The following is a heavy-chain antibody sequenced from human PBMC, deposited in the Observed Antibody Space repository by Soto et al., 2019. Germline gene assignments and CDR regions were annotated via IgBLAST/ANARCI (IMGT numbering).Heavy chain of an antibody. J-gene: IGHJ4*02. Sequence: ASVKVSCKASGYTFTGYYMHWVRQAPGQGLEWMGWINPNSGGTNYAQKFQGRVTISVDKSKNQFSLKLTSVTAADTAVYYCAVPEAGDFHYWGQGALVTVSS. V-gene: IGHV1-2*02. D-gene: IGHD6-13*01. CDR1: GYTFTGYY. CDR3: AVPEAGDFHY. CDR2: INPNSGGT.